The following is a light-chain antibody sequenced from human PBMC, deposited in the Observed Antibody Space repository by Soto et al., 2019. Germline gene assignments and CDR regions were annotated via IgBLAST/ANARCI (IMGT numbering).Light chain of an antibody. Sequence: QSVLTQPASMSGSPGQSIAISCTGTSSDVGAYNYVSWYQQHPGKAPKLMIYDVSNRPSGVSNRFSGSKSGNTASLTISGLQAEDEADYYCNSYTTSSTYVFGTGTKLTVL. CDR2: DVS. CDR3: NSYTTSSTYV. CDR1: SSDVGAYNY. V-gene: IGLV2-14*03. J-gene: IGLJ1*01.